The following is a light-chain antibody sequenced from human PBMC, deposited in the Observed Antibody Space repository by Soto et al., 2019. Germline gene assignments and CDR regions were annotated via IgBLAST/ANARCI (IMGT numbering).Light chain of an antibody. CDR1: SSNIGAGYD. V-gene: IGLV1-40*01. Sequence: QSVLTQPPSVSGAPGQRVTISCTGSSSNIGAGYDLHWYQHLPGTAPKLLIYGNSNRPSGVPDRFSGSKSGTSASLAITGLQDEDEADYYCQSYDSSLSAVVFGGGTKLTVL. CDR3: QSYDSSLSAVV. CDR2: GNS. J-gene: IGLJ2*01.